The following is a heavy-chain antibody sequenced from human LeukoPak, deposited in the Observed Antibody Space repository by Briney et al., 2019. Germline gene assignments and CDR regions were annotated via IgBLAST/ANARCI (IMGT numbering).Heavy chain of an antibody. V-gene: IGHV4-34*01. J-gene: IGHJ4*02. Sequence: SETLSLTCAVYGGSFSGYYWSWIRQPPGKGLEWIGEINHSGSTNYNPSLKSRLTITVDTSKNQFSLKLSSVTAADTAVYYCARRNYFDYWGQGTLVTVSS. CDR2: INHSGST. CDR3: ARRNYFDY. CDR1: GGSFSGYY.